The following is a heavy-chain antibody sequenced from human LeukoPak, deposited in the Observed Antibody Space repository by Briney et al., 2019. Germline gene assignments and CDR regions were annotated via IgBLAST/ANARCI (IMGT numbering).Heavy chain of an antibody. CDR3: ARARSGYYMDY. CDR1: GFTFSTYW. D-gene: IGHD3-22*01. Sequence: GGSLRLSCAASGFTFSTYWMHWVRQAPGKGLVWVSRINSDGSSKDYADSVKGRFTISRDNAKNTLYLQMNSLRDDDTAVYYCARARSGYYMDYWGQGTLVTVSS. J-gene: IGHJ4*02. V-gene: IGHV3-74*01. CDR2: INSDGSSK.